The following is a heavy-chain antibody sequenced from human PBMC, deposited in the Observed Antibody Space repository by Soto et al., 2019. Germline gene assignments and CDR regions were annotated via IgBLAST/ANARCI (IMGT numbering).Heavy chain of an antibody. CDR2: FDPEDGET. CDR3: ATDRRGSVVAALLLFDY. J-gene: IGHJ4*02. D-gene: IGHD2-15*01. V-gene: IGHV1-24*01. CDR1: GYTLTEFS. Sequence: GASVKVSCKVSGYTLTEFSMHWVRQAPGKRLEWMGGFDPEDGETIYAQKFQGRVTMTEDTSTDTAYMELSSLRSEDTAVYYCATDRRGSVVAALLLFDYWGQGTLVTVSS.